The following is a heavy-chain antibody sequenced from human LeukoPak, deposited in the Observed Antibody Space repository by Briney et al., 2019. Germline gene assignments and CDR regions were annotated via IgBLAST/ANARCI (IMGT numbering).Heavy chain of an antibody. J-gene: IGHJ4*02. D-gene: IGHD6-19*01. Sequence: ASVKVSCKAPGYSLTTYYMHWVRQAPGQGLEWMAIINPSGGSTNYAQKFQGRVTMTRDTSTSTVYMELSSLRSEDTAVYYCARDVAGNIDYWGQGTLVTVSS. CDR2: INPSGGST. V-gene: IGHV1-46*01. CDR3: ARDVAGNIDY. CDR1: GYSLTTYY.